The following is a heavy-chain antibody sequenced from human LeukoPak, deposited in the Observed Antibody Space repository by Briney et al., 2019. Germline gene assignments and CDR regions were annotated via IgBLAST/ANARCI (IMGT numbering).Heavy chain of an antibody. CDR1: GYTFTGYY. CDR3: ARADYYGSGSYYRDLGY. J-gene: IGHJ4*02. Sequence: GASVKVSCKASGYTFTGYYMHWVRQAPGQGLEWMGWINPNSGGTNYAQKFQGRVTMTRDTSTSTAYMELRSLRSDDTAVYYCARADYYGSGSYYRDLGYWGQGTLVTVSS. V-gene: IGHV1-2*02. D-gene: IGHD3-10*01. CDR2: INPNSGGT.